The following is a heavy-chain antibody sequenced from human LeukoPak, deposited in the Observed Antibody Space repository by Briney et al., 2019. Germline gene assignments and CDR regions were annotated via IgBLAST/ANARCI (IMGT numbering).Heavy chain of an antibody. CDR1: GFIFSSYH. V-gene: IGHV3-48*01. J-gene: IGHJ4*02. CDR3: ARLISGYYGDYGGGDY. Sequence: GGSLRLSCAASGFIFSSYHMNWGRQAPGKGLERVSYSSSSSTIYYADCVKGRFTISRDNAKNSLYLQMTSLRAEDTAVYYCARLISGYYGDYGGGDYWGQGTLVTVSS. CDR2: SSSSSTI. D-gene: IGHD4-17*01.